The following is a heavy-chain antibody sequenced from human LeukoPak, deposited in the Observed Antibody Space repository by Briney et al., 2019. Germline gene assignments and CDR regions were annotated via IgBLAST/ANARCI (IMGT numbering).Heavy chain of an antibody. CDR3: ARDGRYSYGYNYYYGMDV. CDR1: GFTSSDYY. V-gene: IGHV3-11*01. J-gene: IGHJ6*02. CDR2: ISSSGSTI. Sequence: GGSLRLSCAASGFTSSDYYMSWIRQAPGKGLEWVSYISSSGSTIYYADSVKGRFTISRDNAKNSLYLQMNSLRAEDTAVYYCARDGRYSYGYNYYYGMDVWGQGTTVTVSS. D-gene: IGHD5-18*01.